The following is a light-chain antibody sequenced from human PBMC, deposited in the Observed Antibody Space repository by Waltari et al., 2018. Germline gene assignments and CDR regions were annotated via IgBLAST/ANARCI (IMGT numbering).Light chain of an antibody. CDR1: SGHSSNV. V-gene: IGLV4-69*01. CDR2: VNSDGSH. J-gene: IGLJ3*02. Sequence: HLVVTQSPSASASLGASIKLTCTLSSGHSSNVIAWLQQQPEKGPRFWKKVNSDGSHRKGDEMPDRFAGSSAVCERYLSISSLQSEDEADYVCQTGGHGTGVFGGGTKLTVL. CDR3: QTGGHGTGV.